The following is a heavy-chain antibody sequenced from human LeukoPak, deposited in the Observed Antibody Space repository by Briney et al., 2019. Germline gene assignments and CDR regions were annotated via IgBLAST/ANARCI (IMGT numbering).Heavy chain of an antibody. D-gene: IGHD2-2*01. V-gene: IGHV3-23*01. CDR2: ITAAGGGA. CDR1: GFTFSSYA. Sequence: AGGSLRLSCAASGFTFSSYAMSWVRQAPGKGLEWVSSITAAGGGANYPDSVKGRFTISRDNSKNTLYLQMNSLRAEDTAIYYCAKDGDWRPAADWGQGTLVTVSS. CDR3: AKDGDWRPAAD. J-gene: IGHJ4*02.